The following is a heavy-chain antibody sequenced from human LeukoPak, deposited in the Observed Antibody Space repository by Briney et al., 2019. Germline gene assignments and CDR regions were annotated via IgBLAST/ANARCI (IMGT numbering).Heavy chain of an antibody. D-gene: IGHD3-3*01. Sequence: GGSLRLSCAASGSTFSNAWMSWVRQAPGKGLEWVGRIKSKTDGGTTDYAAPVKGRFTISRDDSKNTPYLQMNSLRAEDTAVYYCARDLPNDFWSGYYTPIGYWGQGTLVTVSS. CDR2: IKSKTDGGTT. CDR1: GSTFSNAW. J-gene: IGHJ4*02. V-gene: IGHV3-15*01. CDR3: ARDLPNDFWSGYYTPIGY.